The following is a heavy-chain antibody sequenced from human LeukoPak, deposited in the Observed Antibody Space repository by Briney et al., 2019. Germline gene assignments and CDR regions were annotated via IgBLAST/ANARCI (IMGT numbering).Heavy chain of an antibody. CDR3: AKGEYHYDSSGYHSYGTEQYYFDY. D-gene: IGHD3-22*01. V-gene: IGHV3-23*01. J-gene: IGHJ4*02. CDR2: ISGSGGST. Sequence: PGGSLRLSCAASGFTFSSYWMSWVRQAPGKGLEWVSAISGSGGSTYYADSMKGRFTISRDNTKNTLFLQMNSLRAEDTAVYCCAKGEYHYDSSGYHSYGTEQYYFDYWGQGTLVTVSS. CDR1: GFTFSSYW.